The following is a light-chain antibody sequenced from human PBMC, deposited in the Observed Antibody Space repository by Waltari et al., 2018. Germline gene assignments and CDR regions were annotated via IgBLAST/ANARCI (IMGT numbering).Light chain of an antibody. CDR3: QQYNDWPRT. CDR1: HSVSSN. J-gene: IGKJ1*01. V-gene: IGKV3D-15*01. Sequence: EIVMTQSPDTLSVSPGEGATLSCRASHSVSSNLAWYQQKPGQAPRLLIYGASTRDTGIPARFSGSGSGTEFTLTISSLQPEDFALYYCQQYNDWPRTFGQGTKVEIK. CDR2: GAS.